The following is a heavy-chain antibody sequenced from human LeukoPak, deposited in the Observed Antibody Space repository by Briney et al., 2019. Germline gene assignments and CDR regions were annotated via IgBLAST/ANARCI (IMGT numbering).Heavy chain of an antibody. CDR3: ARRGYSYGDFDY. D-gene: IGHD5-18*01. V-gene: IGHV4-39*01. J-gene: IGHJ4*02. CDR2: IYYSGRT. Sequence: SETLSLTCTVSGGSISSSSYYWGWIRQPPGRGLEWIGSIYYSGRTYYNPSLKSRVTISVDTSKNQFSLKLSSVTAADTAVYYCARRGYSYGDFDYWGQGTLVTVSS. CDR1: GGSISSSSYY.